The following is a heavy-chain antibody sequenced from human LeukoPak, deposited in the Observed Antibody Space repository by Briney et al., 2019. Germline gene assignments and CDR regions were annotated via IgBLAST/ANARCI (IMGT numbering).Heavy chain of an antibody. V-gene: IGHV1-8*02. CDR2: MNPNSGNT. CDR1: GYKLTDNW. CDR3: ARGSLYYYDSSGYYPGEHFQQ. D-gene: IGHD3-22*01. J-gene: IGHJ1*01. Sequence: ASVKVSCKAFGYKLTDNWIHWVRQAPGQGLEWMGWMNPNSGNTGYAQKFQGRVTMTRNTSISTAYMELSSLRSEDTAVYYCARGSLYYYDSSGYYPGEHFQQWGQGTLVTVSS.